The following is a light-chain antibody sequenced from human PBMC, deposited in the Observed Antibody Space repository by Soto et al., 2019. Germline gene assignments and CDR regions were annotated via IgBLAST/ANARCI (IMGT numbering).Light chain of an antibody. CDR3: TSYTSSSTQVL. Sequence: QSALTQPASVSGSPGQSITISCTGTSSDVGGYNYVSWYQQHPGKAPKLMIYEVSTRPSGVSNRFSGSKSGNTASLAISGLHAEDEADYYCTSYTSSSTQVLFGGGTKLTVL. CDR1: SSDVGGYNY. J-gene: IGLJ2*01. CDR2: EVS. V-gene: IGLV2-14*01.